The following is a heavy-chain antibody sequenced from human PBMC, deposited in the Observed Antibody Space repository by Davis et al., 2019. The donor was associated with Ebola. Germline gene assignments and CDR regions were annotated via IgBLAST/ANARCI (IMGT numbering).Heavy chain of an antibody. CDR1: GFTFTEAW. J-gene: IGHJ6*03. CDR3: TKRLNTAMIYMDV. D-gene: IGHD5-18*01. Sequence: PGGSLRLSCAASGFTFTEAWMSWVRQAPGKGPEWVGRIKSKTDGGTTDYAAPVKGRFTISRDDSKHTLYLQMNSLKTEDTAVYYCTKRLNTAMIYMDVWGKGTTVTVSS. V-gene: IGHV3-15*01. CDR2: IKSKTDGGTT.